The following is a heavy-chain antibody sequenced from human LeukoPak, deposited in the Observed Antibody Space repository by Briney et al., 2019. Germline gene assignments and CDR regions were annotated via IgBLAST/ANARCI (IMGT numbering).Heavy chain of an antibody. CDR2: IIPILGIA. CDR1: GGTFSSYA. D-gene: IGHD3-22*01. J-gene: IGHJ5*02. V-gene: IGHV1-69*04. CDR3: AREVLVVVPSSNWFDP. Sequence: GSSVKVSCKASGGTFSSYAISRVRQAPGQGLEWMGRIIPILGIANYAQKFQGRVTITADKSTSTAYMELSSLRSEDTAVYYCAREVLVVVPSSNWFDPWGQGTLVTVSS.